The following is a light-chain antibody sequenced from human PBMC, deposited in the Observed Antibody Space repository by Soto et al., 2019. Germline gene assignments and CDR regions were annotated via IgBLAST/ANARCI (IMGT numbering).Light chain of an antibody. CDR1: QSISSGY. V-gene: IGKV3-20*01. CDR3: HQYGSSAWT. CDR2: AAS. J-gene: IGKJ1*01. Sequence: EIVLTQSPGTLSFSPGERATLSCRASQSISSGYVAWYQQKPGQAPSLLIYAASSRATGIADRFRGSGSGRDFTLTISRLEPEDFAVYYCHQYGSSAWTFGQGTKVDIK.